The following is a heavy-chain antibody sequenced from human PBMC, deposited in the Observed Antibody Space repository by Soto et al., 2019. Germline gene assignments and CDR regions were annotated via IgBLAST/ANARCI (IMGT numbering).Heavy chain of an antibody. Sequence: QVQLVQSGAEVKKPGASVKVSCKASGYTFTNYDFSWVRQAPGQGLEWMGWISVYNDDTNYAQKFQGRVTMTTDTSTTTAYMELRSLRSDDTAVYYCARVGIGERIWFDPWAQGTLVTVSS. CDR2: ISVYNDDT. J-gene: IGHJ5*02. CDR1: GYTFTNYD. V-gene: IGHV1-18*01. D-gene: IGHD1-1*01. CDR3: ARVGIGERIWFDP.